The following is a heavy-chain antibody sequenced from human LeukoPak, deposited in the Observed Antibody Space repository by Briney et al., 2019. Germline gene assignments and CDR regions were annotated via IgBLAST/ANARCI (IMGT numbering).Heavy chain of an antibody. V-gene: IGHV3-30*04. CDR1: GFTFSSYA. CDR3: ARGEGITMVRGVII. Sequence: GRSLRLPCAASGFTFSSYAMHWVRQAPGKGLEWVAVISYDGSNKYYADSVKGRFTISRDNSKNTLYLQMNSLRAEDTAVYYCARGEGITMVRGVIIWGQGTLVTVSS. J-gene: IGHJ4*02. CDR2: ISYDGSNK. D-gene: IGHD3-10*01.